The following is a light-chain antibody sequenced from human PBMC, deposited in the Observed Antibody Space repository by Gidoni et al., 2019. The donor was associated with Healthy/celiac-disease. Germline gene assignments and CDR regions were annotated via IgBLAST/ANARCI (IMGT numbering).Light chain of an antibody. CDR1: KLGDKY. Sequence: SYELTQPLSVSVSPGQTASITCSGDKLGDKYACWYQQKPGQSPVLVIYQDSKRPSGIPGRFSGTTSGNTATLTISGTQAMDEADYYCQAGDSSTAVVFGGGTKLTVL. CDR2: QDS. V-gene: IGLV3-1*01. CDR3: QAGDSSTAVV. J-gene: IGLJ2*01.